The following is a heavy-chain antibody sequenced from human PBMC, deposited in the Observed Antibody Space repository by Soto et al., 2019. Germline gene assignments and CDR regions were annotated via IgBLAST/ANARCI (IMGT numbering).Heavy chain of an antibody. CDR2: ISAYNGKP. CDR1: GYTFTSYG. D-gene: IGHD4-17*01. Sequence: QVQLVQSGAEVKKPGASVKVSCKASGYTFTSYGISWVRPAPGQGLEWIGWISAYNGKPNYAQKFHGRVTMTTDTSTSTAYMELRSLRYDDTPVYYCAIRDYPFDYWGQGTLFTVSS. CDR3: AIRDYPFDY. J-gene: IGHJ4*02. V-gene: IGHV1-18*01.